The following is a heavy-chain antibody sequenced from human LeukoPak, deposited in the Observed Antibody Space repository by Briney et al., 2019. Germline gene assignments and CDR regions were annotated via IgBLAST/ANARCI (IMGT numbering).Heavy chain of an antibody. D-gene: IGHD1-26*01. CDR2: IKKDGSEK. J-gene: IGHJ4*02. CDR1: GFTFSSYW. Sequence: GGSLRLSCAASGFTFSSYWMTWVRQAPGKGLEWVANIKKDGSEKYYVDSVKGRFTISRDNAKNSLYLQMDSLRAEDTAVYYCARDVKWELLPDDNWGQGTLVTVSS. V-gene: IGHV3-7*01. CDR3: ARDVKWELLPDDN.